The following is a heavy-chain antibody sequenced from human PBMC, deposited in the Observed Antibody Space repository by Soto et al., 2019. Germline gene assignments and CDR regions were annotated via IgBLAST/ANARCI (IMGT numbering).Heavy chain of an antibody. CDR2: ISAYNGNT. CDR1: GYTFTSYG. Sequence: QVQLVQSGAEVKKPGASVKVSCKASGYTFTSYGISWVRQAPGQGLEWMGWISAYNGNTNYAQKLQGRVTMTTDTSTSTAYMELRSMRSDDTAVYYCARDRGGIVGATTDAFDIWGQGTMVTVSS. CDR3: ARDRGGIVGATTDAFDI. J-gene: IGHJ3*02. V-gene: IGHV1-18*01. D-gene: IGHD1-26*01.